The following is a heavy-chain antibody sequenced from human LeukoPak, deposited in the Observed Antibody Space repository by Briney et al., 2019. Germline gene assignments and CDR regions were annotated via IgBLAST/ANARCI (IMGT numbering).Heavy chain of an antibody. CDR2: VYPDDSDT. CDR3: ARLDYGANLRGDAFDI. V-gene: IGHV5-51*01. D-gene: IGHD4/OR15-4a*01. Sequence: GESLKISCKGSGYNFISYWIGWVRQMPGKGLEWMGIVYPDDSDTRYSPSFQGQVTISADKSITTAYLQWSALKASDTAMYYCARLDYGANLRGDAFDIWGQGTMVTVSS. CDR1: GYNFISYW. J-gene: IGHJ3*02.